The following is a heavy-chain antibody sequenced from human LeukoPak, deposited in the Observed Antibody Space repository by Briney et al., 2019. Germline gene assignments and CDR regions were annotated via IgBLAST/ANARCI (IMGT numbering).Heavy chain of an antibody. D-gene: IGHD3-22*01. CDR1: GFTFSGYW. CDR2: IKEDGSEK. J-gene: IGHJ4*02. Sequence: PGGSLRLSCAAPGFTFSGYWMTWVRQAPGKGLEWVANIKEDGSEKYYVDSAKGRFTISRDNAKNSLYLQMNSLRAEDTAVYYCAREYDSGYYYYFDYGGQGTLVTVSA. CDR3: AREYDSGYYYYFDY. V-gene: IGHV3-7*01.